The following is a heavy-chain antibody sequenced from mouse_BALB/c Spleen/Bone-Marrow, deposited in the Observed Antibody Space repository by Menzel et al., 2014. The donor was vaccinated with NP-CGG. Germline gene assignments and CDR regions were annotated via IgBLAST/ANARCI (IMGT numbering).Heavy chain of an antibody. CDR1: GYTFXDYA. V-gene: IGHV1S137*01. CDR2: ISTYYGDA. J-gene: IGHJ3*01. Sequence: QVQLQQSGAELVRPGASVKISCKGSGYTFXDYAMHWVKQSHAKSLEWIGVISTYYGDASYNQKFKGKATMTVDKSSSTAYMELARLTSEDSAIYYCAREGGNFPWFAYWGQGTLVTVSA. D-gene: IGHD2-1*01. CDR3: AREGGNFPWFAY.